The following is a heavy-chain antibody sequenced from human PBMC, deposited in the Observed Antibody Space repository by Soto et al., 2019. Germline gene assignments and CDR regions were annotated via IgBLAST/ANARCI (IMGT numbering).Heavy chain of an antibody. CDR1: GFTFSSYS. Sequence: EVQLVESGGGLVQPGGSLRLSCVASGFTFSSYSMNWVRQAPGKGLEWVSYISSGSSTIYYADSVKGRFTISRDNARNSLYLQMNSLRDDDTAVYYCARVAPHNWFDSWGQGTLVTVSS. D-gene: IGHD3-3*02. V-gene: IGHV3-48*02. J-gene: IGHJ5*01. CDR2: ISSGSSTI. CDR3: ARVAPHNWFDS.